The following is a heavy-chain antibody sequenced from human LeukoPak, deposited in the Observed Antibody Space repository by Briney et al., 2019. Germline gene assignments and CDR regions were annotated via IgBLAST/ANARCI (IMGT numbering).Heavy chain of an antibody. Sequence: PGGSLRLSCAASGFNVSSNYMSWVRQAPGKGLEWVSVIYSGGSTYYADSVKGRFTISRHNSKNTLYLQMNSLRAEDTAVYYCARAHSGWYLDYWGQGTLVTVSS. CDR3: ARAHSGWYLDY. CDR1: GFNVSSNY. D-gene: IGHD6-19*01. CDR2: IYSGGST. J-gene: IGHJ4*02. V-gene: IGHV3-53*04.